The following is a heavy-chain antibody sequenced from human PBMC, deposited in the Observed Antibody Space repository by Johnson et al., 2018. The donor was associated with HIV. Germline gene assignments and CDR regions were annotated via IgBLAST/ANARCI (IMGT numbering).Heavy chain of an antibody. CDR3: ARTFLETYYCDSSGYGTFDI. CDR2: INWNGGST. J-gene: IGHJ3*02. CDR1: GFTFDDYA. V-gene: IGHV3-20*04. D-gene: IGHD3-22*01. Sequence: VQLVESGGGVVQPERSLRLSCAASGFTFDDYAMHWVRQAPGKGLEWVSLINWNGGSTGYADSVKGRFTISRDNAKNSLYLQMNSLRAEDTALYYCARTFLETYYCDSSGYGTFDIWGQGTMVTVSS.